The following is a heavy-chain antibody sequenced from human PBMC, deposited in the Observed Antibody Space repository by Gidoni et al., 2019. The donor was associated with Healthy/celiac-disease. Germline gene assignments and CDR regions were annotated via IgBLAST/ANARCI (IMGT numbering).Heavy chain of an antibody. V-gene: IGHV1-69*01. CDR2: IIPIFGTA. Sequence: QVQLVQSGAEVKKPGSSVKVSCKASGGTFSSYAISWVRQAPGQGLEWMGGIIPIFGTANYAQKFQGRVTITADESTSTAYMELSSLRSEDTAVYYCARAMVGGYCSGGSCRRNWFDPWGQGTLVTVSS. D-gene: IGHD2-15*01. CDR1: GGTFSSYA. CDR3: ARAMVGGYCSGGSCRRNWFDP. J-gene: IGHJ5*02.